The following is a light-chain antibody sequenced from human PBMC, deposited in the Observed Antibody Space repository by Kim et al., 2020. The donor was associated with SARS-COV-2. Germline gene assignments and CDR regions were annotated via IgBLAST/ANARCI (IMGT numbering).Light chain of an antibody. CDR3: NSRDTNDIVL. J-gene: IGLJ2*01. V-gene: IGLV3-19*01. CDR2: GKN. Sequence: VALGKKVRITGQGDSLRSYYATWYKQKTGQAPILLIYGKNNRPSGIPDRCSGSSSGNTASLTITGTQAGDEADYYCNSRDTNDIVLFGGGTKLTVL. CDR1: SLRSYY.